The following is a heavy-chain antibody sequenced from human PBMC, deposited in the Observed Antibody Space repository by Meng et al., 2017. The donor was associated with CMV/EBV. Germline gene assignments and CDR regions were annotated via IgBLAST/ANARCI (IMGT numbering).Heavy chain of an antibody. J-gene: IGHJ6*02. CDR2: ISYDGSNK. Sequence: GESLKISCAASGFTFSSYAMHWVRQAPGKRLEWVAVISYDGSNKYYADSVKGRFTISRDNSKNTLYLQMNSLRAEDTAVYYCARVLQVVVAATKGGMDVWGQGTTVTVSS. V-gene: IGHV3-30*04. CDR3: ARVLQVVVAATKGGMDV. CDR1: GFTFSSYA. D-gene: IGHD2-15*01.